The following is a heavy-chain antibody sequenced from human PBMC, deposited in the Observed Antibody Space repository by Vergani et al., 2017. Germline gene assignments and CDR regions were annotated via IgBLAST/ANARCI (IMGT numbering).Heavy chain of an antibody. CDR3: ARDNPPNYDEGGMDV. V-gene: IGHV4-59*01. J-gene: IGHJ6*02. Sequence: QVQLQESGPGLVKPSETLSLTCTVSGGSISSYYWSWIRQPPGKGLEWIGYIYYSGSTNYNPSLKSRVTISVDTSKNQFSLKLSSVTAADTAVYYCARDNPPNYDEGGMDVWGQGTTVTVSS. D-gene: IGHD4-17*01. CDR1: GGSISSYY. CDR2: IYYSGST.